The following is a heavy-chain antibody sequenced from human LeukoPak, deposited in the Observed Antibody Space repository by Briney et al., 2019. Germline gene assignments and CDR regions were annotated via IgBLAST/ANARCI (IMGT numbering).Heavy chain of an antibody. D-gene: IGHD6-13*01. J-gene: IGHJ3*01. CDR3: ARQGYVLNGGAFDF. CDR1: GGSISSGSYY. CDR2: IYTSGST. V-gene: IGHV4-61*02. Sequence: SETLSLTCTVSGGSISSGSYYWSWIRQPAGKGLEWIGRIYTSGSTNYNPSLKSRVTISVDTSKHQFSLNLNSVTAADAAVYFCARQGYVLNGGAFDFWGQGTMVTVSS.